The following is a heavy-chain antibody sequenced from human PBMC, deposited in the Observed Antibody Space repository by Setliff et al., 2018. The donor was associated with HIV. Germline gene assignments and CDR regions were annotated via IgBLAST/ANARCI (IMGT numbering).Heavy chain of an antibody. CDR2: INPSGGST. Sequence: ASVKVSCKASGYTFTSYYIHWVRQAPGQGLEWMGIINPSGGSTSYTQNFQGRVTMTRDTSTSTVYMELSSLRSEDTAVYDCARRGSRGDYYYYMDVWGKGTTVTVSS. CDR1: GYTFTSYY. J-gene: IGHJ6*03. D-gene: IGHD3-10*01. CDR3: ARRGSRGDYYYYMDV. V-gene: IGHV1-46*01.